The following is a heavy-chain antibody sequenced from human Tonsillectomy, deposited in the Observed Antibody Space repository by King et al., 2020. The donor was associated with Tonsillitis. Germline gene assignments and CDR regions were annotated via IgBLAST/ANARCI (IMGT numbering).Heavy chain of an antibody. Sequence: EVQLVQSGGVVVQPGGSLRLSCAASGFTFDDYTMHWVRHAPGKGLEWVSLIIWDGGSTYYADSVKGRFTISRDNSKNSLYLQMNSLRTEDTALYYCAKGTRWLQLDYWGQGTLVTVSS. CDR1: GFTFDDYT. V-gene: IGHV3-43*01. J-gene: IGHJ4*02. D-gene: IGHD5-24*01. CDR3: AKGTRWLQLDY. CDR2: IIWDGGST.